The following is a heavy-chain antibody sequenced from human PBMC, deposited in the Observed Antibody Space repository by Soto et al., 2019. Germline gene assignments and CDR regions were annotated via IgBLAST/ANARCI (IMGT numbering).Heavy chain of an antibody. CDR2: IVPFFHTV. D-gene: IGHD2-15*01. CDR1: GGTFSSYG. CDR3: AREYSRKYDY. Sequence: SVNVSCKASGGTFSSYGISWVRQAPGQGLEWVGGIVPFFHTVNYAQRFQGRVTITADKSTSTAYMELTGLRSEDTAVYYCAREYSRKYDYWGQGTLVTVPS. J-gene: IGHJ4*02. V-gene: IGHV1-69*06.